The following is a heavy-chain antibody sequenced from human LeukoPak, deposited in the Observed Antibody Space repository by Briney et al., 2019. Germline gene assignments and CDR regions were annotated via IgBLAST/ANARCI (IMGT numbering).Heavy chain of an antibody. CDR2: IYASGTT. Sequence: PSETLSLTCTVSGGSISSYYWSWIRQPAGKGLEWIGRIYASGTTNYNPSLNSRVTMSVDTSKNQFSLKLSSVTAADTAVYYCARRSGSSWYHDYWGQGTLVTVSS. CDR1: GGSISSYY. V-gene: IGHV4-4*07. D-gene: IGHD6-13*01. CDR3: ARRSGSSWYHDY. J-gene: IGHJ4*02.